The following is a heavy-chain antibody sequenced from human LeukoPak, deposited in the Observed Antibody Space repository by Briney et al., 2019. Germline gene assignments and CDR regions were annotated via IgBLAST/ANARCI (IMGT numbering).Heavy chain of an antibody. Sequence: ASVKVSCKASGGTFSSYAISWVRQAPGQGLEWMGGIIPIFGTANYAQKFQGRVTITTDESTSTAYMELSSLRSEDTAVYYCARTNSIAAAALDYRGQGTLVTVSS. CDR3: ARTNSIAAAALDY. D-gene: IGHD6-13*01. CDR2: IIPIFGTA. CDR1: GGTFSSYA. V-gene: IGHV1-69*05. J-gene: IGHJ4*02.